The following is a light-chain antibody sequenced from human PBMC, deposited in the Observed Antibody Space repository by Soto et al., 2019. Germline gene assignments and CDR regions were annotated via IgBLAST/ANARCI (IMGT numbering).Light chain of an antibody. Sequence: QSALTQPPSASGSPGQSVTISCTGTSSDVGGYDYVSWYQHHPGKAPKLMIYVVNKRPSGVPDRFSGSKSGNTASLTVSGLQAEDEADYYCSSYAGSNTFVFGTGTKVTVL. V-gene: IGLV2-8*01. J-gene: IGLJ1*01. CDR1: SSDVGGYDY. CDR3: SSYAGSNTFV. CDR2: VVN.